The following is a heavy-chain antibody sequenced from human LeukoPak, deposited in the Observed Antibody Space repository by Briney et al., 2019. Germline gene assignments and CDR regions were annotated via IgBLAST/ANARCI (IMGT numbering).Heavy chain of an antibody. Sequence: PSETLSLTCTVSGGSISSSSYYWGWIRQPPGKGLEWIGSIYYSGSTYYNPSLKSRVTISLDTSKNQFSLKLSSVTAADTAVYYCARGAYFYGSGINWFDPWGQGTLITVSS. J-gene: IGHJ5*02. V-gene: IGHV4-39*07. CDR2: IYYSGST. CDR3: ARGAYFYGSGINWFDP. CDR1: GGSISSSSYY. D-gene: IGHD3-10*01.